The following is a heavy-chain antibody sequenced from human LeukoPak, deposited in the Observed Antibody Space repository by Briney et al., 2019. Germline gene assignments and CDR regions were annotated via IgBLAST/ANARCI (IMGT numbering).Heavy chain of an antibody. CDR2: ISSSGSTI. Sequence: AGGSLRLSCAASGFTFSSYEMNWVRQAPGKGLEWVSYISSSGSTIYYADSVKGRFTISRDNAKNSLYLQMNSLRAEDTAVYYCARPRGGYNTFDYWGQGTLVTVSS. CDR1: GFTFSSYE. V-gene: IGHV3-48*03. D-gene: IGHD5-24*01. J-gene: IGHJ4*02. CDR3: ARPRGGYNTFDY.